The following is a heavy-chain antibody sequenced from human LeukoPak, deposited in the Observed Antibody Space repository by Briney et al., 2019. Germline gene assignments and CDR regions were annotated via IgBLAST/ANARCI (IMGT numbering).Heavy chain of an antibody. J-gene: IGHJ4*02. CDR1: GGSFSGYY. CDR3: ARHYGP. CDR2: INDRGST. Sequence: SETLSLTCAVYGGSFSGYYWSWIRQPPGKGLEWIGEINDRGSTNYKPSLKSRVAISIDTSKNHLSLRLSSVTATDTAVYYCARHYGPWGQGTPVTVSS. D-gene: IGHD3-16*01. V-gene: IGHV4-34*01.